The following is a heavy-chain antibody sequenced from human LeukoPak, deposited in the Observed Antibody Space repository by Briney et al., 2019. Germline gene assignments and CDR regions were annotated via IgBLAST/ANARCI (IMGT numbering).Heavy chain of an antibody. CDR1: GGSINSINYY. CDR3: ARGTVGYCSGGSCQGWFDP. CDR2: IYYSGPT. J-gene: IGHJ5*02. D-gene: IGHD2-15*01. Sequence: SETLSLTCTVSGGSINSINYYWGWIRQPPGKGLEWIGHIYYSGPTYYNPSLKSRVTISIDTSKNQFSLKLSSVTAADTAVYYCARGTVGYCSGGSCQGWFDPWGQGTLVTVSS. V-gene: IGHV4-39*07.